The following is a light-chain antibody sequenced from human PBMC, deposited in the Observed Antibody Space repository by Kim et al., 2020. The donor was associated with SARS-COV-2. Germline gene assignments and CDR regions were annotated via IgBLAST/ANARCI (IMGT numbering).Light chain of an antibody. CDR1: RSDVGGKKY. CDR2: EVR. Sequence: GQEVNHGCTGTRSDVGGKKYGDWNQQHPGKAPKVRSYEVRKRTSGVANRFYGSKSGNTASLTMSGLQAEDEDDYYSSSYTSSSTRVFGGGTQLTVL. J-gene: IGLJ3*02. CDR3: SSYTSSSTRV. V-gene: IGLV2-14*03.